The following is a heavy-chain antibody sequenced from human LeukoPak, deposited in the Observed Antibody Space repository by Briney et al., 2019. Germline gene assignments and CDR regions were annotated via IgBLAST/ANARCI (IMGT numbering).Heavy chain of an antibody. CDR2: ICSRCSTI. D-gene: IGHD2-8*01. J-gene: IGHJ6*02. CDR3: AREMGSYYYGMDV. CDR1: GLTLSRYE. V-gene: IGHV3-48*03. Sequence: GGSLRLSCAAPGLTLSRYEMNWVRQAPGKGLAWVSYICSRCSTIYYADSVKGRFTIYRDNAKISLYLQMNSLRAEDTAVYYCAREMGSYYYGMDVWGQGTTVTVSS.